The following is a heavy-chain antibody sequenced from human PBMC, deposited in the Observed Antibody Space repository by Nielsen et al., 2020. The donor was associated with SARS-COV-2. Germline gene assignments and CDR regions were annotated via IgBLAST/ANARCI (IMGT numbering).Heavy chain of an antibody. CDR3: ARGGGYYDILTGHSGTYYFDY. CDR2: IIPIFGTA. Sequence: SVKVSCKASGYTFTSYGISWVRQAPGQGLEWMGGIIPIFGTANYAQKFQGRVTITADESTSTAYMELSSLRSEDTAVYYCARGGGYYDILTGHSGTYYFDYWGQGTLVTVSS. J-gene: IGHJ4*02. V-gene: IGHV1-69*13. D-gene: IGHD3-9*01. CDR1: GYTFTSYG.